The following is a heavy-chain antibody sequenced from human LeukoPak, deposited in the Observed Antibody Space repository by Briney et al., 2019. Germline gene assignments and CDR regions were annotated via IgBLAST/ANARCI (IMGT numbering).Heavy chain of an antibody. D-gene: IGHD3-22*01. CDR2: IIPIFGTA. Sequence: ASVKVSCKASGYNFTSYGISWVRQAPGQGLEWMGGIIPIFGTANYAQKFQGRVTITADESTSTAYMELSSLRSEDTAVYYCARDRGGLDRKYFQHWGQGTLVTVSS. J-gene: IGHJ1*01. CDR1: GYNFTSYG. V-gene: IGHV1-69*13. CDR3: ARDRGGLDRKYFQH.